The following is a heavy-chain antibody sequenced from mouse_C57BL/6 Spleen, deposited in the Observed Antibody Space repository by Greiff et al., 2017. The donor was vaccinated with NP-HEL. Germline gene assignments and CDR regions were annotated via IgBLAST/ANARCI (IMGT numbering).Heavy chain of an antibody. CDR2: FYPRNGNT. J-gene: IGHJ4*01. V-gene: IGHV1-78*01. Sequence: QVQLQQSGAELVKPGASVKMSCKASGYTFTTYTINWMKQRPEKGLEWIGNFYPRNGNTKYNEKFKGKATLTAEKSSSTAYMQLNSLTSEDSAVYFCARSRSKYPNSCDLDYWGQGTTVTVSS. CDR1: GYTFTTYT. CDR3: ARSRSKYPNSCDLDY. D-gene: IGHD2-5*01.